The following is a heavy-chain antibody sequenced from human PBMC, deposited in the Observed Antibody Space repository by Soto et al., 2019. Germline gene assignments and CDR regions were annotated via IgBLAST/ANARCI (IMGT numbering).Heavy chain of an antibody. J-gene: IGHJ4*02. CDR1: GFTFSNAW. Sequence: GGSLRLSCAASGFTFSNAWMNWVRQAPGKGLEWVGRIKSKTDGGTTDYAAPVKGRFTISRDDSKNTLYLQMNSLKTEDTAVYYCTTDGSGYSGYDDGFHGDYDPPGYWGQGTLVTVSS. D-gene: IGHD5-12*01. V-gene: IGHV3-15*07. CDR3: TTDGSGYSGYDDGFHGDYDPPGY. CDR2: IKSKTDGGTT.